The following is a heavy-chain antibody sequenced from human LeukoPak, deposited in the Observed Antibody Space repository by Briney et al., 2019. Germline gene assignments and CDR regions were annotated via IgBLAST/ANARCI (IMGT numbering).Heavy chain of an antibody. CDR2: ISSSSSYI. CDR3: ARDGLWFDSFDY. CDR1: GFTFSSYS. V-gene: IGHV3-21*01. D-gene: IGHD3-10*01. J-gene: IGHJ4*02. Sequence: GGSLRLSCAASGFTFSSYSMNWVRQAPGKGLEWVSSISSSSSYIYYADSVKGRFTISRDNAKNSLYLQMNSLRAEDTAVYYCARDGLWFDSFDYWGQGTLVTVSS.